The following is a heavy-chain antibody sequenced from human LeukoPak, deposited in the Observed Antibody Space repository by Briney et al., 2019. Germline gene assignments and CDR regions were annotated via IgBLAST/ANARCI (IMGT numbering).Heavy chain of an antibody. D-gene: IGHD6-6*01. V-gene: IGHV3-23*01. J-gene: IGHJ3*01. CDR2: ISNNGGYT. CDR3: ARSSYSSSSSV. CDR1: GFTFSSSA. Sequence: GGSLRLSCAASGFTFSSSAMSWVRQAPGKGLEWVSAISNNGGYTYYADSVQGRFTISRDNSKSTLCLQMNSLRAEDTAVYYCARSSYSSSSSVWGQGTMVTVSS.